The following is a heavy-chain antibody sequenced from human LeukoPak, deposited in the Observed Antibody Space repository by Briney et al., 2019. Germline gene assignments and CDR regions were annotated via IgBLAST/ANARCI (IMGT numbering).Heavy chain of an antibody. V-gene: IGHV1-69*13. CDR3: ARDPIRYCSGGSCYAGLAFDI. Sequence: ASVKVSCKASGGTFSSYAISWVRQAPGQGLEWMGGIIPIFGTANYAQKFQGRVTITADESTSTAYMELSSLRSEGTAVYYCARDPIRYCSGGSCYAGLAFDIWGQGQWSPSLQ. D-gene: IGHD2-15*01. CDR1: GGTFSSYA. CDR2: IIPIFGTA. J-gene: IGHJ3*02.